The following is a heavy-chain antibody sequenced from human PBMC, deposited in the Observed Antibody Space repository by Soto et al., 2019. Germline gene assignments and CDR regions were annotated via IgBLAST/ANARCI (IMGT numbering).Heavy chain of an antibody. V-gene: IGHV1-8*01. Sequence: GASVKVSCKASGYSFTSLDINWVRQTAGQGLEWMGWMQPSTGRTGYAQKFQGRVTMTRDTSINTAYMELTTLTSDDTAFYYCARGVSAEVDYWGQRSMVPVSS. CDR3: ARGVSAEVDY. CDR1: GYSFTSLD. J-gene: IGHJ4*02. D-gene: IGHD6-19*01. CDR2: MQPSTGRT.